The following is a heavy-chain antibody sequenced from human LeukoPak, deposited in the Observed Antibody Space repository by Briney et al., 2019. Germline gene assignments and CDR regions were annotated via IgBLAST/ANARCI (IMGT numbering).Heavy chain of an antibody. Sequence: SETLSFTCTVSGGSISSSSYYWGWIRQPPGKGLEWIGSIYYSGSTYYNPSLKSRVTISVDTSKNQFSLKLSSVTAADTAVYYCARGPRRSSVKEGAFDIWGQGTMVTVSS. V-gene: IGHV4-39*01. CDR2: IYYSGST. J-gene: IGHJ3*02. CDR3: ARGPRRSSVKEGAFDI. D-gene: IGHD3-22*01. CDR1: GGSISSSSYY.